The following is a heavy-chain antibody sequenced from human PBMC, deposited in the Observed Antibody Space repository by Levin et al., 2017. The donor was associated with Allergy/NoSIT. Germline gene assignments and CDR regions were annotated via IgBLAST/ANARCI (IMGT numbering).Heavy chain of an antibody. V-gene: IGHV3-7*01. Sequence: GESLKISCAASGFTFSSYWMSWVRQAPGKGLEWVASIKQLGSEKYYVDSVKGRFTISRDNAKNSLYLQMSSLRVEDTAVYYCARFMSSTNTFDTRGPGTLVTASS. CDR1: GFTFSSYW. J-gene: IGHJ4*02. CDR3: ARFMSSTNTFDT. CDR2: IKQLGSEK. D-gene: IGHD5/OR15-5a*01.